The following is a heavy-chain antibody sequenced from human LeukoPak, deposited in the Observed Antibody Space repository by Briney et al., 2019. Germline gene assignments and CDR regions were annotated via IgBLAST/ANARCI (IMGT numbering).Heavy chain of an antibody. Sequence: SETLTLTCTVSGGSISSSSYYWGWIRQPPEKGLEWIGSIYYSGSTYYNPSLKSRVTISVDTSKNQFSLKLSSVTAADTAVYYCASRQGIAAAGIPDYWGQGTLVTVSS. J-gene: IGHJ4*02. CDR3: ASRQGIAAAGIPDY. CDR1: GGSISSSSYY. D-gene: IGHD6-13*01. V-gene: IGHV4-39*07. CDR2: IYYSGST.